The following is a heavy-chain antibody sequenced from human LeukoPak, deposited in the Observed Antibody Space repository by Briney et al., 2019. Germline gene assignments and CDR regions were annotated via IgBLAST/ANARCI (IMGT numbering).Heavy chain of an antibody. V-gene: IGHV5-51*01. CDR2: IYPGDSDT. Sequence: GESLKISCKGSGYSITSYWIGWVRQMPGKGPEWMGIIYPGDSDTRYSPSFQGQVTISADKSISTAYLQWSSLKASDTAMYYCARAEGYCSSTSCYHYGMDVWGQGTTVTVS. CDR3: ARAEGYCSSTSCYHYGMDV. CDR1: GYSITSYW. D-gene: IGHD2-2*01. J-gene: IGHJ6*02.